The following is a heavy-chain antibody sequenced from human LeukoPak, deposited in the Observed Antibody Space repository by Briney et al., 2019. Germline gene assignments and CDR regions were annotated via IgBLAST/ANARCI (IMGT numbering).Heavy chain of an antibody. D-gene: IGHD6-19*01. CDR3: SRGYNSGWYTVDC. Sequence: GGSLRLSCAASGFTFSSFGMHWVRQAPGKGLEWVAVISYDGSNKYYADSVKGRFTISRDNSKNTLYLQMNSLRPVDTALYYCSRGYNSGWYTVDCWGQGTLVAVSS. V-gene: IGHV3-30*03. CDR1: GFTFSSFG. CDR2: ISYDGSNK. J-gene: IGHJ4*02.